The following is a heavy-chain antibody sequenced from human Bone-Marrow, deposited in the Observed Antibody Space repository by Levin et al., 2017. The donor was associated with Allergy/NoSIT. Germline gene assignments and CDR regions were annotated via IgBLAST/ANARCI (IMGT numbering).Heavy chain of an antibody. D-gene: IGHD3-10*01. CDR3: ARGEYYGSGTD. CDR2: IYYSGST. CDR1: GGSVSSGSYY. Sequence: GSLRLSCTVSGGSVSSGSYYWSWIRQPPGKGLEWIGYIYYSGSTNYNPSLKSRVTISVDTSKNQFSLKLSSVTAADTAVYYCARGEYYGSGTDWGQGTLVTVSS. V-gene: IGHV4-61*01. J-gene: IGHJ4*02.